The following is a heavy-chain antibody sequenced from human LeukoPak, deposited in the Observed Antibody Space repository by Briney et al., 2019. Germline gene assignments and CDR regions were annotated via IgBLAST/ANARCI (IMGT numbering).Heavy chain of an antibody. CDR3: ARDSRYCNSISCYGRPGYYGLDV. D-gene: IGHD2-2*01. CDR2: IYYSGIT. Sequence: SETLSLTCTVSGGSISSYYWSWIRQPPGNGLEWIGYIYYSGITNYNPSLKSRVTMSVDASKNQFSLNLSSVTAADTAVYYCARDSRYCNSISCYGRPGYYGLDVWGLGTTVTVSS. V-gene: IGHV4-59*01. CDR1: GGSISSYY. J-gene: IGHJ6*02.